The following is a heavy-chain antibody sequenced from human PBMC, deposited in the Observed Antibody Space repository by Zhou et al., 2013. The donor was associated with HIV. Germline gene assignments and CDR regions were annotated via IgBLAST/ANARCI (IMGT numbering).Heavy chain of an antibody. Sequence: QVQLVQSGAEVKKPGSSVKVSCKASGGTFSSYAISWVRQAPGQGLEWMGGIIPIFGTANYAQKFQGRVTITADESTSTAYMELSSLRSEDTAVYYCARDLSYYDSSGYLPFDPWGQGTLVTVSS. V-gene: IGHV1-69*12. D-gene: IGHD3-22*01. CDR3: ARDLSYYDSSGYLPFDP. CDR2: IIPIFGTA. J-gene: IGHJ5*02. CDR1: GGTFSSYA.